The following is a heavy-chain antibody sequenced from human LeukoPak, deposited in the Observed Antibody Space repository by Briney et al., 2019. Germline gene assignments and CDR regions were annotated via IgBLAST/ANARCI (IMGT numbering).Heavy chain of an antibody. Sequence: GGSLRLSCAASGFTFSSYGMHWVRQAPGKGLEWVSVISFDGSNAYYADSVKGRFTISRDNSENTLYLQMSTLSAEDTAVYYCATTYSSGWYVNYSYGMDVWGQGTTVTVSS. CDR2: ISFDGSNA. CDR3: ATTYSSGWYVNYSYGMDV. CDR1: GFTFSSYG. J-gene: IGHJ6*02. V-gene: IGHV3-30*03. D-gene: IGHD6-13*01.